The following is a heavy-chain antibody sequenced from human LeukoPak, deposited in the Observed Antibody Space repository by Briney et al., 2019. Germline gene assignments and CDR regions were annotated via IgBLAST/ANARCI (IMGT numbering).Heavy chain of an antibody. CDR3: ARLANYVPVY. J-gene: IGHJ4*02. CDR1: GYSLTTNYS. Sequence: SETLSLTCSVSGYSLTTNYSWGWIRQPPGKGLEWIGSVHHRGRTFYNPSLKSRLTISLETSKNHFSLKLTSVTSADTAVYYCARLANYVPVYWGQGTLVTVSS. CDR2: VHHRGRT. D-gene: IGHD1-7*01. V-gene: IGHV4-38-2*01.